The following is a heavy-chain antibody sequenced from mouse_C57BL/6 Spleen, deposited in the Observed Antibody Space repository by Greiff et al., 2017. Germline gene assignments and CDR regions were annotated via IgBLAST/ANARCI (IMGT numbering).Heavy chain of an antibody. J-gene: IGHJ4*01. CDR3: TRSGTTVVDNYYAMDY. D-gene: IGHD1-1*01. V-gene: IGHV1-15*01. Sequence: VQLQQSGAELVRPGASVTLSCKASGYTFTDYEMHWVKQTPVHGLEWIGAIDPETGGTAYNQKFKGKAILTADKSSSTAYMELRSLTSEDSAVYYCTRSGTTVVDNYYAMDYWGQGTSVTVSS. CDR2: IDPETGGT. CDR1: GYTFTDYE.